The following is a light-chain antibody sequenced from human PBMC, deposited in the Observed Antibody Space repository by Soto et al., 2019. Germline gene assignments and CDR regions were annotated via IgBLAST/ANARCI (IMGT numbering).Light chain of an antibody. CDR1: ESVSTY. J-gene: IGKJ5*01. V-gene: IGKV3-11*01. CDR2: HAS. Sequence: IWLTQSPAALSVSPGERATRSCMATESVSTYLAWYQQKPGRAPRLLIDHASKRATGIRARFSGSGSGTGVSLTISRLEPEDFAVYYCQQRSKWPMTFGQGTRLEIK. CDR3: QQRSKWPMT.